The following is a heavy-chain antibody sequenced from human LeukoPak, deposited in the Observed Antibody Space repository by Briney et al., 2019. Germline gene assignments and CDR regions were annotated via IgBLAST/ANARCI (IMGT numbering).Heavy chain of an antibody. D-gene: IGHD3-22*01. Sequence: GGSLRLSCIVSGFTLSSYEMSWLRQAPGKGLEWVSAIGGSGTKTFYAESVKGRFNISRDNSNNILFLQMDSLRAEDTAMYYCAKTNYYDTTDDKPYTTHFDYGGQGALVTVSS. CDR3: AKTNYYDTTDDKPYTTHFDY. CDR2: IGGSGTKT. CDR1: GFTLSSYE. V-gene: IGHV3-23*01. J-gene: IGHJ4*02.